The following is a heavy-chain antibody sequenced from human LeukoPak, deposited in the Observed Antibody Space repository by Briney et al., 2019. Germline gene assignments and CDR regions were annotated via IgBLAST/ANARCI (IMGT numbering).Heavy chain of an antibody. CDR2: ISTSGHTI. V-gene: IGHV3-48*01. D-gene: IGHD4/OR15-4a*01. J-gene: IGHJ4*02. CDR1: GFTFSSYA. CDR3: ARPTASYGDNSRGIDY. Sequence: GGSLRLSCAASGFTFSSYAMNWVRQTPGKGLEWVAYISTSGHTIYYADSVKGRFTISRDNANNSLYLQMNSLRAEDTAVYYCARPTASYGDNSRGIDYWGQGPLVTVSS.